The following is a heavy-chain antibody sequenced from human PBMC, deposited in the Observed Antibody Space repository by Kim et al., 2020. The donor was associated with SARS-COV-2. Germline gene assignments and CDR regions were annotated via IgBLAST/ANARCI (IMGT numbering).Heavy chain of an antibody. Sequence: GGSLRLSCSASGFTFSSYAMHWVRQAPGKGLEYVSAISSNGGSTYYADSVKGRFTISRDNSKNTLYLQMSSLGAEDTAVYYCVKDTAGYCSSTSCSIDPWGQGTLVTVSS. V-gene: IGHV3-64D*09. CDR3: VKDTAGYCSSTSCSIDP. CDR1: GFTFSSYA. CDR2: ISSNGGST. J-gene: IGHJ5*02. D-gene: IGHD2-2*01.